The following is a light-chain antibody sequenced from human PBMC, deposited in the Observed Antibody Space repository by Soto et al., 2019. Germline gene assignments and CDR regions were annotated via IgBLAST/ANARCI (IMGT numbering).Light chain of an antibody. V-gene: IGLV2-23*02. Sequence: QSALTQPASVSGSPGQSITISCTGTSSDVGSYNLVSWYQQYPGKAPKLMLYDVIKRPSGISNRFSGSKSGNTASLTISGLQADDEADYYCCSYAGATTLYVFGTGTQLTVL. J-gene: IGLJ1*01. CDR3: CSYAGATTLYV. CDR2: DVI. CDR1: SSDVGSYNL.